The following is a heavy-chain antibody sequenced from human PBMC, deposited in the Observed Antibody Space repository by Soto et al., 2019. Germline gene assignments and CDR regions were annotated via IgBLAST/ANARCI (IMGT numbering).Heavy chain of an antibody. Sequence: SVKVSCKASGFIFTSSAVQWVRQARGQRLEWIGWIVVGSGNTNYAQKFQERVTITRDMSTSTAYMELSSLTSEDTAVYYCAASTLGCDSSCYPTGVFDSWGQGTLVTVSS. V-gene: IGHV1-58*01. J-gene: IGHJ5*01. D-gene: IGHD6-25*01. CDR2: IVVGSGNT. CDR1: GFIFTSSA. CDR3: AASTLGCDSSCYPTGVFDS.